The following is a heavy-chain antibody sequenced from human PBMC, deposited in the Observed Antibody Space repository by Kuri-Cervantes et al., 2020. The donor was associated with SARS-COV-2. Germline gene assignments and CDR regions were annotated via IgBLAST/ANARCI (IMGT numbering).Heavy chain of an antibody. CDR3: ARVDPTMTPDY. Sequence: GESLKISCAASGFTFSSYSMNWVRQAPGKGLEWVANIKQDGSEKYYVDSVKGRFTISRDNAKNSLYLQMNSLRAEDTAVYYCARVDPTMTPDYWGQGTLVTVSS. CDR1: GFTFSSYS. J-gene: IGHJ4*02. V-gene: IGHV3-7*01. CDR2: IKQDGSEK. D-gene: IGHD3-22*01.